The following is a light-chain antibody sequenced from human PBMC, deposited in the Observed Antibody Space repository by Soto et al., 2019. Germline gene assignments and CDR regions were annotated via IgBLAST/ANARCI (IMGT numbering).Light chain of an antibody. Sequence: DIQMTQSPSSLSAFVGDTVTITCRASQSIRRSLNWYQQMPGKAPKLLIYVASSLQSGVPSRFSGSGSGTDFTLTITSLQPEDFATYYCQQSYSTPWTFGQGTKVEIK. V-gene: IGKV1-39*01. CDR3: QQSYSTPWT. CDR2: VAS. J-gene: IGKJ1*01. CDR1: QSIRRS.